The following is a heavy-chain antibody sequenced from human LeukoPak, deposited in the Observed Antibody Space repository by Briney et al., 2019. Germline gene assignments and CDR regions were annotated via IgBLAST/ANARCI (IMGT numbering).Heavy chain of an antibody. V-gene: IGHV4-39*01. CDR1: GGSISSSSYY. Sequence: PSETLSLTCTVPGGSISSSSYYWGWIRQPPGKGLEWIGSIYYSGSTYYNPSLKSRVTISVDTSKNQFSLKLSSVTAADTAVYYCGASVGAVFDYWGQGTLVTVSS. J-gene: IGHJ4*02. D-gene: IGHD1-26*01. CDR3: GASVGAVFDY. CDR2: IYYSGST.